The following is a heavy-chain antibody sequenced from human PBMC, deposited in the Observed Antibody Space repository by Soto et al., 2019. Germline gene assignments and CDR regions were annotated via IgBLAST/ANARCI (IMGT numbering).Heavy chain of an antibody. Sequence: QVQLVQSGAEVKKPGSSVKVSCKASGGTFSSYTISLVRHAPGQGLEWMGRIIPILGIANYAQKFQGRVTITADKSTSTAYMELSSLRSEDTAVYYCAREKEGCSGGSCLSWFDPWGQGTLVTVSS. CDR1: GGTFSSYT. CDR2: IIPILGIA. J-gene: IGHJ5*02. D-gene: IGHD2-15*01. CDR3: AREKEGCSGGSCLSWFDP. V-gene: IGHV1-69*08.